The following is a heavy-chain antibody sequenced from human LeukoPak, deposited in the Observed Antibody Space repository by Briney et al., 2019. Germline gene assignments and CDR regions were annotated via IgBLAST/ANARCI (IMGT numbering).Heavy chain of an antibody. CDR3: ARRYCRSTSCTLDY. J-gene: IGHJ4*02. CDR2: ISSSGSTM. D-gene: IGHD2-2*01. Sequence: GGSLRLSCAASGFTFNSYEMNWVRQAPGKGLEWVSYISSSGSTMYYADSVRGRLTISRENAKNLLYLEVNSLRAEDTAVYYCARRYCRSTSCTLDYWGQGTQVIVSS. V-gene: IGHV3-48*03. CDR1: GFTFNSYE.